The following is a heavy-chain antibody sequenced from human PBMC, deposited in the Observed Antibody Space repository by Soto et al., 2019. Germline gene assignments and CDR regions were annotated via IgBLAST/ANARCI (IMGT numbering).Heavy chain of an antibody. J-gene: IGHJ4*02. CDR1: GGSISRYF. CDR2: IYYTGST. V-gene: IGHV4-59*01. Sequence: PSDTLSLTCTVSGGSISRYFWGWIRQPPGKGLELIGYIYYTGSTNYHPSLKNRVTISVDTSQNQFSLKLNSVTAADTAVYFCARSLRNDLFDYWGQGALVTVSS. CDR3: ARSLRNDLFDY. D-gene: IGHD3-16*01.